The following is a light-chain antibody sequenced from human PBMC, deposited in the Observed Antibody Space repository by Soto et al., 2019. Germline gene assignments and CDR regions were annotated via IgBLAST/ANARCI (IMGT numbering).Light chain of an antibody. CDR2: EGD. J-gene: IGLJ1*01. V-gene: IGLV2-23*01. CDR3: CSDAGSTFFV. CDR1: SSDVGNYKV. Sequence: QSALTQSVSVSGSPGQSITISCNGTSSDVGNYKVVSWYQHHPGKAPNLLLYEGDKRPSGISNRFSGSESGKTASLTISGLQAEDEADYYCCSDAGSTFFVFGTGTKLTVL.